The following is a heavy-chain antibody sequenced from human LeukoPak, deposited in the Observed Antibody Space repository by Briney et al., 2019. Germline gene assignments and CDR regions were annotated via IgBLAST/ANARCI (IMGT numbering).Heavy chain of an antibody. V-gene: IGHV1-18*04. Sequence: GASVKVSCKASGYTFTSYYMHWVRQAPGQGLEWMGWISPYNGNTNYAQNLQGRVTMTTDTSTSTAYMELRSLRSDDTAVYYCARDVHISSWYSVDYYYGMDVWGQGTTVTVSS. CDR3: ARDVHISSWYSVDYYYGMDV. D-gene: IGHD6-13*01. CDR1: GYTFTSYY. CDR2: ISPYNGNT. J-gene: IGHJ6*02.